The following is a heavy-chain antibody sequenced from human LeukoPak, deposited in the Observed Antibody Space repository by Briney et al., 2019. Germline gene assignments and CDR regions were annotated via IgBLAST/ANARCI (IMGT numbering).Heavy chain of an antibody. CDR2: ISGSGGST. J-gene: IGHJ6*02. V-gene: IGHV3-23*01. Sequence: GGSLRLSCAASGFTFSSYAMSWVRQAPGKGLEWVSAISGSGGSTYYADSVKGRFTISRDNSKNTLYLQMNSLRAEDTAVYYCAKDHGWSLQGDYYYGMDVWGQGTTVTVSS. CDR3: AKDHGWSLQGDYYYGMDV. CDR1: GFTFSSYA. D-gene: IGHD2-15*01.